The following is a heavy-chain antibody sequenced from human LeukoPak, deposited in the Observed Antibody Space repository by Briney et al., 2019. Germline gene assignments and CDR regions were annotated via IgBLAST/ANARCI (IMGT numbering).Heavy chain of an antibody. D-gene: IGHD1-1*01. J-gene: IGHJ4*02. Sequence: PGGSLRLSCAASGITFNNYWLHWVRQVPGKGLMWVSRINGDGNNVNYADSVKGRFTISRDNAKNTLHLQMNSLRAEDTAVYYCAAGPAGNGHLSSYWGQGTRVTVSS. CDR1: GITFNNYW. CDR3: AAGPAGNGHLSSY. V-gene: IGHV3-74*01. CDR2: INGDGNNV.